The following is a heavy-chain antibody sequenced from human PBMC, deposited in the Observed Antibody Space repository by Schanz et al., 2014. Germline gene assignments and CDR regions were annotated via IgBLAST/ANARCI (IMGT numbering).Heavy chain of an antibody. CDR3: ASGESCRRTDCAMDA. CDR2: VSNKNNIYTT. V-gene: IGHV3-72*01. Sequence: EVQLVESGGGLVQPGGSLRLSCAASGFTFSDHYMDWVRQAPGRGLEWVARVSNKNNIYTTEYAASVKDRFTITRDDSKNSQYAQMNRLQTEDTAIYDCASGESCRRTDCAMDAWGQGTPVTVSS. D-gene: IGHD2-2*01. CDR1: GFTFSDHY. J-gene: IGHJ5*02.